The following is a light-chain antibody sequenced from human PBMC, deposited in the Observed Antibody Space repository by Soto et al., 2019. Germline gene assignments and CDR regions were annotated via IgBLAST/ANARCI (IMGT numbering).Light chain of an antibody. Sequence: EIVLTQSPGTLSLSPGERATLSCRASQSVTSNFLAWYQQKPGQAPRLLIYGASTRAVGVQDRFSGSGSGTDVTHSIARREPEYIAVYYCQQYGRSPSLYTFGQGTRLGVK. CDR2: GAS. V-gene: IGKV3-20*01. CDR1: QSVTSNF. J-gene: IGKJ2*01. CDR3: QQYGRSPSLYT.